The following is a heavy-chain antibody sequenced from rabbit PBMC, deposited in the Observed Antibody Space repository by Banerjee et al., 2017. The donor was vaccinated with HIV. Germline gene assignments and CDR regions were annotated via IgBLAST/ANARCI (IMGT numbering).Heavy chain of an antibody. V-gene: IGHV1S40*01. CDR1: GFSVSSSYH. D-gene: IGHD2-1*01. CDR3: ARSAGYVGDGDFYFNL. Sequence: QSLEKSGGGLVKPGGTLTLTCTASGFSVSSSYHMCWVRQAPGKGLEWIGCINTAGSGNTYYASWAKGRFTISKTSSTTVTLQMTSLTAADTATYFCARSAGYVGDGDFYFNLWGQGTLVTVS. J-gene: IGHJ4*01. CDR2: INTAGSGNT.